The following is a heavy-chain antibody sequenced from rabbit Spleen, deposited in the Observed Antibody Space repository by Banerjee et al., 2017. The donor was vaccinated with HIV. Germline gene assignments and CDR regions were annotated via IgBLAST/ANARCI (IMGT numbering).Heavy chain of an antibody. V-gene: IGHV1S45*01. CDR1: GFSFSSIYW. CDR2: IHTTSVTT. CDR3: ARCPNSDYLPFNL. J-gene: IGHJ4*01. D-gene: IGHD1-1*01. Sequence: QQQLEESGGGLVKPGGTLTLTCTASGFSFSSIYWICWVRQAPGRGLEWIACIHTTSVTTYYASWAKGRFTISKTSSTTVTLQMTSMTAADTATYFCARCPNSDYLPFNLWGPGTLVTVS.